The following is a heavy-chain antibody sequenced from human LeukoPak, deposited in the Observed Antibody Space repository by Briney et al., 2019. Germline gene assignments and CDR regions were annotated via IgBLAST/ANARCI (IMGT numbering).Heavy chain of an antibody. D-gene: IGHD1-26*01. V-gene: IGHV1-46*03. Sequence: ASVKVSCKASGGTFSSYTISWVRQAPGQGLEWMGIINPSGGSTSYAQKFQGRVTMTRDTSTSTVYMELSSLRSEDAAVYYCASSKVGATGYYFDYWGQGTLVTVSS. J-gene: IGHJ4*02. CDR2: INPSGGST. CDR3: ASSKVGATGYYFDY. CDR1: GGTFSSYT.